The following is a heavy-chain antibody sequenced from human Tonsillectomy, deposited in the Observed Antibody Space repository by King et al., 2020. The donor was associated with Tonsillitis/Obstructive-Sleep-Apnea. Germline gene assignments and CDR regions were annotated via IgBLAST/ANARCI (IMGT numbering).Heavy chain of an antibody. CDR1: GFTFSTYS. J-gene: IGHJ4*02. Sequence: VQLVESGGGLEQPGGSLRLSCAASGFTFSTYSMNWVRQAPGKGLEWVSFISGSGNTIYYADSVKGRFTITRDNANNSLFLQTNSLRVEDTALYYCTRDKRQRWALDFWGQGTLVTVSS. CDR2: ISGSGNTI. V-gene: IGHV3-48*01. CDR3: TRDKRQRWALDF. D-gene: IGHD1-1*01.